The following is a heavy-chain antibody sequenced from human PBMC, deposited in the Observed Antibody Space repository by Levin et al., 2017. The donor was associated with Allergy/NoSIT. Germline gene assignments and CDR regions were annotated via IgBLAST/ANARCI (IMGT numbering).Heavy chain of an antibody. V-gene: IGHV3-33*06. J-gene: IGHJ3*02. Sequence: GESLKISCAASGFSFSNYVMHWVRQAPGKGLEWVAVVWYDGSNKYYADSVKGRFTISRDNSKNTVYLEMNSQRAEDTAVYYCAKGGGSRLSDAFDMWGQGTTVTVSS. D-gene: IGHD2-15*01. CDR2: VWYDGSNK. CDR1: GFSFSNYV. CDR3: AKGGGSRLSDAFDM.